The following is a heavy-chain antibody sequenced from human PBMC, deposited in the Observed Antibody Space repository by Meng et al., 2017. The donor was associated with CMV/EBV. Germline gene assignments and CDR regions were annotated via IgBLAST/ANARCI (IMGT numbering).Heavy chain of an antibody. V-gene: IGHV4-39*07. CDR1: GGSISSSSYY. J-gene: IGHJ4*02. CDR2: IYYSGST. D-gene: IGHD1-26*01. CDR3: ARVASGSYRAFDY. Sequence: QLQLQEPGPGLVKPSETLPPTCTVSGGSISSSSYYWGWIRQPPGKGLEWIGSIYYSGSTYYNPSLKSRVTISVDTSKNQFSLKLSSVTAADTAVYYCARVASGSYRAFDYWGQGTLVTVSS.